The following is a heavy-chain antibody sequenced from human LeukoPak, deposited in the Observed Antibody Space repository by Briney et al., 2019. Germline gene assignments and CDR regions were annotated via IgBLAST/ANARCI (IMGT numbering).Heavy chain of an antibody. Sequence: GGSLRLSCAASGFTVSSNYMSWVRQAPGKGLEWVSVIYSGGSTYYADSVKGRFPISRDNSKNTLYLQMNSLRAEDTAVYYCASLIFGVVIGYWGQGTLVTVSS. CDR3: ASLIFGVVIGY. CDR1: GFTVSSNY. V-gene: IGHV3-53*01. J-gene: IGHJ4*02. CDR2: IYSGGST. D-gene: IGHD3-3*01.